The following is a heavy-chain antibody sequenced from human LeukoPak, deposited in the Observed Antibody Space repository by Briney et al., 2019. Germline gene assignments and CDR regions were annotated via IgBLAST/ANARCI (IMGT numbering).Heavy chain of an antibody. CDR3: TRGGDTAMVLFDY. J-gene: IGHJ4*02. CDR1: GFTFGDYA. CDR2: IRSIAYGGTT. Sequence: GGSLRLSCTASGFTFGDYAMSWFRQAPGKGLEWVGFIRSIAYGGTTEYAASVKGRFTISRDDSKGIAYLQMNSLKTEDTAVYYCTRGGDTAMVLFDYWGQGTLVTVSS. D-gene: IGHD5-18*01. V-gene: IGHV3-49*03.